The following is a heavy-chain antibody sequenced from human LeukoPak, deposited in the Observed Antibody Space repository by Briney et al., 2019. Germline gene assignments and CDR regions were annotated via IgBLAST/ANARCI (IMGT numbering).Heavy chain of an antibody. CDR3: ATDRERDPSVYYLV. J-gene: IGHJ4*02. V-gene: IGHV3-21*04. Sequence: GGSLRLSCAASGFTFSSYSMNWVRQAPGKGLEWVSSISSSSSYIYYADSVKGRFTISRDNSKSTLFLQINSLRAEDSAVYYCATDRERDPSVYYLVGGQGTLITVSS. CDR1: GFTFSSYS. CDR2: ISSSSSYI. D-gene: IGHD3-22*01.